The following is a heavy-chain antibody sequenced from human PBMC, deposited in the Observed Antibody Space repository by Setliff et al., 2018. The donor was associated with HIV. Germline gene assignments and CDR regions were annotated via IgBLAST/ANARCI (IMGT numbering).Heavy chain of an antibody. D-gene: IGHD4-17*01. CDR3: ARKSMVTTEPLRY. J-gene: IGHJ4*02. CDR1: GASMSSGRFS. Sequence: SETLSLTCSVSGASMSSGRFSWNWIRQPAGRGLQWIGHIYTTGVTDYNPSLKSRVTISLDTSKNQISLNLTSVTGADTAVYYCARKSMVTTEPLRYWGQGTLVTVSS. V-gene: IGHV4-61*09. CDR2: IYTTGVT.